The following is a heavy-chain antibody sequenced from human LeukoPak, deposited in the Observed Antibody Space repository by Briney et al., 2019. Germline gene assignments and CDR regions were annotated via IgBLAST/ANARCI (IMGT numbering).Heavy chain of an antibody. CDR2: ISSNGGST. Sequence: PGGSLRLSCAASGFTFSSYAMHWVRQAPGKGLEYVSAISSNGGSTYYANSAKGRFTVSRDNSKNILYLQMNSLRAEDTAVYYCARSQDGSGSYFYYFYIDVWGKGTTV. J-gene: IGHJ6*03. CDR1: GFTFSSYA. CDR3: ARSQDGSGSYFYYFYIDV. V-gene: IGHV3-64*01. D-gene: IGHD3-10*01.